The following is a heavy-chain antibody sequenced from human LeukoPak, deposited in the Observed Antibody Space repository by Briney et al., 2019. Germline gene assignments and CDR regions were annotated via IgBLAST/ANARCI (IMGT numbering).Heavy chain of an antibody. CDR1: GGSISSSSYY. J-gene: IGHJ4*02. D-gene: IGHD2-21*02. CDR3: ATDPDAYCGGDCYSPGGFDY. V-gene: IGHV4-39*01. Sequence: PSETLSLTCTVSGGSISSSSYYWGWIRQPPGKGLEWIGSIYYSGSTYYNPSLKSRVTISVDTSKNQFSLKLSSVTAADTAVYYCATDPDAYCGGDCYSPGGFDYWGQGTLVTVSS. CDR2: IYYSGST.